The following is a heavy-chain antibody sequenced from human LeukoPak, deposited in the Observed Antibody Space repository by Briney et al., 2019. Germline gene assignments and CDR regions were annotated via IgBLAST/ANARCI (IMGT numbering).Heavy chain of an antibody. CDR3: ARDQADYDFWSGYYTSPRFDY. Sequence: GGSLRLSCAASGFTFSSYSMNWVRQARGKGLEWVSSISSSSYIYYADSVKGRFTISRDNAKNSLYLQMNSLRAEDTAVYYCARDQADYDFWSGYYTSPRFDYWGQGTLVTVSS. V-gene: IGHV3-21*01. CDR2: ISSSSYI. CDR1: GFTFSSYS. D-gene: IGHD3-3*01. J-gene: IGHJ4*02.